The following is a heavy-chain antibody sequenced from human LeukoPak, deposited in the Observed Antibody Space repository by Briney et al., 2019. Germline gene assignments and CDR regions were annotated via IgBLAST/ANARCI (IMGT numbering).Heavy chain of an antibody. CDR1: GGSFSGYY. Sequence: SETLSLTCAVYGGSFSGYYWSWIRQPPGKGLEWIGSIYHSGRTYYNPSLKTRVTISLDTSKNQFSLKLSSVTAADTAVYYCARAPTQWGFDYWGQGTLVTVSS. D-gene: IGHD3-16*01. V-gene: IGHV4-34*01. CDR2: IYHSGRT. J-gene: IGHJ4*02. CDR3: ARAPTQWGFDY.